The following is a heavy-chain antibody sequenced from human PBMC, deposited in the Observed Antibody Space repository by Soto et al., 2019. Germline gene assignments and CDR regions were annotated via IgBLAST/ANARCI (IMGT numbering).Heavy chain of an antibody. J-gene: IGHJ5*02. Sequence: ASVKVSCKASGYTFTSYAMHWVRQAPGQRLEWMGWINAGNGNTKYADKLQGRVTMTTDTSTTTAYMELRSLRSDDTAVYYCARDEVPAANWLDRWGQGTLVTVSS. V-gene: IGHV1-3*01. CDR3: ARDEVPAANWLDR. CDR1: GYTFTSYA. CDR2: INAGNGNT. D-gene: IGHD2-2*01.